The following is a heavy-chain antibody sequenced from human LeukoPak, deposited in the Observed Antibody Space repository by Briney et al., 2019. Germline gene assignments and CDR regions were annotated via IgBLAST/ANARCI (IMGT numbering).Heavy chain of an antibody. Sequence: PGGSLRLSCAASGLIFSDYGMHWVRQAPGKGLEWVAVIWYDGSNKYCADSVKGRFTVSRDNSKNTLYLQMNSLRAEDTAVYYCARDRITTTGLWFDPWGQGTLVTVSS. CDR3: ARDRITTTGLWFDP. J-gene: IGHJ5*02. CDR1: GLIFSDYG. V-gene: IGHV3-33*01. CDR2: IWYDGSNK. D-gene: IGHD3-22*01.